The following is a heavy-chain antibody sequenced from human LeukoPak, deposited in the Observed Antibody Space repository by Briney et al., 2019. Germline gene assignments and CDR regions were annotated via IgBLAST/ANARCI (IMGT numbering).Heavy chain of an antibody. CDR2: IYYSGST. V-gene: IGHV4-59*01. Sequence: SETLSLTCTVSGGSISSYYWSWIRQPPGKGLEWIGYIYYSGSTNYNPSLKSQVTISVDPSKNQFSLNLSSVTAADTAGYYCASRETVRTRSLENYYYYYMDVWGKGTTVTVSS. J-gene: IGHJ6*03. CDR1: GGSISSYY. D-gene: IGHD3-16*02. CDR3: ASRETVRTRSLENYYYYYMDV.